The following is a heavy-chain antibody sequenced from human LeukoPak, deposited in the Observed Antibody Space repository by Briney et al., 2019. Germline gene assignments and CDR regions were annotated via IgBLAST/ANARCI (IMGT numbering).Heavy chain of an antibody. D-gene: IGHD6-13*01. CDR3: AKLRSGTAAANWFDP. CDR1: GYTFSSYA. Sequence: TGGSLRLSCAASGYTFSSYAMSWVRQAPGKGLEWVSAISGSGGSTYYADSVKGRFTIPRDNSKNTLYLQMNSLRAEDTAVYYCAKLRSGTAAANWFDPWGQGTLVTVSS. CDR2: ISGSGGST. V-gene: IGHV3-23*01. J-gene: IGHJ5*02.